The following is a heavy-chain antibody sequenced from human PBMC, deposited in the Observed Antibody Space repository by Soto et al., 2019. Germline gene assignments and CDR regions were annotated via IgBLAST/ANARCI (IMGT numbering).Heavy chain of an antibody. CDR2: ISGSGGST. D-gene: IGHD6-13*01. CDR1: GFTFSIYA. V-gene: IGHV3-23*01. Sequence: PGGSLRLSCAASGFTFSIYAMSWVRQAPGKGLEWVSAISGSGGSTYYADSVKGRFTISRDNSKNMLYLQMNSLRAEDTAVYYCARGSSNWYRNYYYYVMDVWGQGTTVTGSS. J-gene: IGHJ6*02. CDR3: ARGSSNWYRNYYYYVMDV.